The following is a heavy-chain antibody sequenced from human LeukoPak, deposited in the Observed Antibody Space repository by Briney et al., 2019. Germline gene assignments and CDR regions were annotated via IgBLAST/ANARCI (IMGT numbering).Heavy chain of an antibody. Sequence: APVKVSCKASGYTFTSYDINWVRQAPGQGLEWMGWMNPNSGNTGYAQKFQGRVTMTKNTSISTAYMELSSLRSEDTAVYYCARGPYDSSGYRFDCWGQGTLVTVSS. J-gene: IGHJ4*02. CDR3: ARGPYDSSGYRFDC. CDR1: GYTFTSYD. D-gene: IGHD3-22*01. V-gene: IGHV1-8*01. CDR2: MNPNSGNT.